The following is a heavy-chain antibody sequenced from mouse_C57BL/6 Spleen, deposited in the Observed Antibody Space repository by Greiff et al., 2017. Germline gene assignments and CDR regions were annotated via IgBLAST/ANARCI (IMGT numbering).Heavy chain of an antibody. CDR2: ISYDGSN. CDR1: GYSITSGYY. J-gene: IGHJ4*01. CDR3: ARETVDEYYYAMDD. D-gene: IGHD1-1*01. V-gene: IGHV3-6*01. Sequence: VQLKESGPGLVKPSQSLSLTCSVTGYSITSGYYWNWIRQFPGNKLEWMGYISYDGSNNYNPSLKNRISITRDTSKNQFFLKLNSVTTEDTATYYCARETVDEYYYAMDDWGQGTSVTVSS.